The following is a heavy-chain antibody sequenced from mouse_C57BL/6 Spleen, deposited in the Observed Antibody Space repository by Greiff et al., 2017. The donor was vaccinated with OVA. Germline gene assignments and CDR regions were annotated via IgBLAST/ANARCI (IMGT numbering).Heavy chain of an antibody. CDR1: GFSLTSSG. J-gene: IGHJ4*01. CDR3: AKNGGYDVYAMDY. D-gene: IGHD2-2*01. Sequence: QVQLKESGPGLVQPSQSLSITCTVSGFSLTSSGVHWVRQSPGKGLEWLGVIWRGGSTDYNAAFMSRLSITKDNSKSQVFFKMNSLQADDTAIYYCAKNGGYDVYAMDYWGQGTSVTVSS. V-gene: IGHV2-5*01. CDR2: IWRGGST.